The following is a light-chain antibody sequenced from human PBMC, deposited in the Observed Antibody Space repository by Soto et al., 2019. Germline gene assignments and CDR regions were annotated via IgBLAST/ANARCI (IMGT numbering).Light chain of an antibody. J-gene: IGLJ2*01. Sequence: QSVLTQPPSASGSPGQSVTISCTGSSSDVGAYNFVSWYQQHPGKAPKLMVYDVTNRPSGVPDRFSGSKSGNTASLTVSGLQNEDEADYYCSSYAGSTNLIFCGGTKLAVL. CDR1: SSDVGAYNF. V-gene: IGLV2-8*01. CDR3: SSYAGSTNLI. CDR2: DVT.